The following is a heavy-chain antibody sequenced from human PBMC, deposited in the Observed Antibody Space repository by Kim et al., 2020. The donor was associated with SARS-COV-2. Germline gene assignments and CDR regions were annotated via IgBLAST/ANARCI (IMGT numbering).Heavy chain of an antibody. D-gene: IGHD3-3*01. CDR1: GFTFSSYA. CDR2: ISGSGGST. V-gene: IGHV3-23*01. J-gene: IGHJ4*02. CDR3: AKGRVIFGVVRDFDY. Sequence: GGSLRLSCAASGFTFSSYAMSWVRQAPGKGLEWVSAISGSGGSTYYADSVKGRFTISRDNSKNTLYLQMNSLRAEDTAVYYCAKGRVIFGVVRDFDYWGQGTLVTVSS.